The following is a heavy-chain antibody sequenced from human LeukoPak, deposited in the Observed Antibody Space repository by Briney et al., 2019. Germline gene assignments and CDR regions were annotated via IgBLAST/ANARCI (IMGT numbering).Heavy chain of an antibody. Sequence: ASVKVSCKASGYTFTGYYIHWVRQAPGQGLEWMGWINPNSGGTNYAQKFQGRVTMTRDTSISTAYMELSRLKSDDTAVYYCARGSFSADAPLVLDYFHHWGQGTLVTVSS. CDR2: INPNSGGT. D-gene: IGHD5-18*01. CDR1: GYTFTGYY. V-gene: IGHV1-2*02. J-gene: IGHJ1*01. CDR3: ARGSFSADAPLVLDYFHH.